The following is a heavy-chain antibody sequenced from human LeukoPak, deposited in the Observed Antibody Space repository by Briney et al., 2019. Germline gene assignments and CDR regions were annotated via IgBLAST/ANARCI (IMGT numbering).Heavy chain of an antibody. CDR2: LSYDGRNK. CDR3: ASPLYSSSWCSRYYFDY. V-gene: IGHV3-30*04. J-gene: IGHJ4*02. D-gene: IGHD6-13*01. CDR1: GFMFSSYA. Sequence: GGSLRLSCAASGFMFSSYAMHWVRQAPGKGREWVAVLSYDGRNKYYADSVKGRFTISRDNSKNTLYLQMNSLRAEDTAVYYCASPLYSSSWCSRYYFDYXXXGTLVTVSS.